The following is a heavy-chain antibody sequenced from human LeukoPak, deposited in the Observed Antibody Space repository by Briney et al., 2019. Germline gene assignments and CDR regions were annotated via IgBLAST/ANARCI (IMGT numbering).Heavy chain of an antibody. CDR1: GFSFMSYA. D-gene: IGHD3-3*01. J-gene: IGHJ4*02. CDR3: ARSDFWSGYYL. Sequence: GASVKVSCKASGFSFMSYAIDWVRQAPGQRLEWMGRINPAKGNTKYSQKLQGRVTLTRDTSASTAYMDLSSLKSEDTAVYYCARSDFWSGYYLWGQGTLVTVSS. CDR2: INPAKGNT. V-gene: IGHV1-3*01.